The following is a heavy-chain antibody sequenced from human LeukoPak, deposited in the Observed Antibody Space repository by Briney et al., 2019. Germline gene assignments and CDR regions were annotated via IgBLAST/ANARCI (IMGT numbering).Heavy chain of an antibody. V-gene: IGHV4-34*01. CDR2: INHSGST. J-gene: IGHJ6*02. CDR1: GGSFSGYY. CDR3: ARGKGSGSYYRQYYYYGMDV. Sequence: PSETLSLTCAVYGGSFSGYYWSWIRQPPGKGLEWIGEINHSGSTNYNPSLKSRVTISVDTSKNQFSLKLSSVTAADTAVYYCARGKGSGSYYRQYYYYGMDVWGQGTTVTVSS. D-gene: IGHD3-10*01.